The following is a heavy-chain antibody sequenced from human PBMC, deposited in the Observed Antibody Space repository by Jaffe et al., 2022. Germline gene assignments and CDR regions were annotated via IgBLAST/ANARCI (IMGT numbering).Heavy chain of an antibody. CDR1: GFTFSSYG. V-gene: IGHV3-30*02. CDR2: IRYDGSNK. J-gene: IGHJ4*02. CDR3: AKDLYGSQGALDY. D-gene: IGHD1-26*01. Sequence: QVQLVESGGGVVQPGGSLRLSCAASGFTFSSYGMHWVRQAPGKGLEWVAFIRYDGSNKYYADSVKGRFTISRDNSKNTLYLQMNSLRAEDTAVYYCAKDLYGSQGALDYWGQGTLVTVSS.